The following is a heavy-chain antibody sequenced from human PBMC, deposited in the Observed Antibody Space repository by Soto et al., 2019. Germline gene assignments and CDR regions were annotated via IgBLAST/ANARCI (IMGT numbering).Heavy chain of an antibody. CDR3: ANETKGLGGYYYGMDV. Sequence: GGSLRLCCAASGCTFSTYAMSLVRQAPGKGLEWVSAISGSGGSTYYADSVKGRFTISRYNSKNTLYLQMNTRRAEDTAVYYCANETKGLGGYYYGMDVWHHGITVS. D-gene: IGHD3-16*01. CDR2: ISGSGGST. J-gene: IGHJ6*02. V-gene: IGHV3-23*01. CDR1: GCTFSTYA.